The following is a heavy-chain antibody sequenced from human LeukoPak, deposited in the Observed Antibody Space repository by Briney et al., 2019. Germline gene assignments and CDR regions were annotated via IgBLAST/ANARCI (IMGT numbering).Heavy chain of an antibody. J-gene: IGHJ4*02. V-gene: IGHV6-1*01. CDR2: TYYRSKWYN. Sequence: SQTLSVTCGISGDSVSSNSAARNWIRQSPSRGLEWLGRTYYRSKWYNNYAVSVKGRITINPDSSKNQVSLQLNSVTPEDTAMYYCARENSRGRFDYWGQGSLVTVSS. CDR3: ARENSRGRFDY. CDR1: GDSVSSNSAA. D-gene: IGHD6-19*01.